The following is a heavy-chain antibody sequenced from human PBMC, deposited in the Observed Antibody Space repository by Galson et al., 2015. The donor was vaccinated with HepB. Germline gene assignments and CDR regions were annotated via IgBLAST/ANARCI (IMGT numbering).Heavy chain of an antibody. CDR1: GYSFSNYG. D-gene: IGHD2-15*01. V-gene: IGHV1-18*04. J-gene: IGHJ5*02. CDR2: SSAYRDKA. Sequence: SVKVSCKASGYSFSNYGISWVRQAPGQGLEWLGWSSAYRDKANYAQIVQGRVTMTTDTSTSTAYMELRSLTSDDTAMYYCVRVWYCSGRNCVDCFDPWGQGTLVTVSS. CDR3: VRVWYCSGRNCVDCFDP.